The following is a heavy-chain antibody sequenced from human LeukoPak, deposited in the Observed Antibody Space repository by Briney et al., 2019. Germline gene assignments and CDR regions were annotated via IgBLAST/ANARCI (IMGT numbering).Heavy chain of an antibody. J-gene: IGHJ4*02. CDR3: VRLSRNWSAGGVAQ. CDR2: ICPGDSDT. D-gene: IGHD1-1*01. V-gene: IGHV5-51*01. Sequence: GESLKISCKASGXGFTKYWSGWVRQMPGKGLEWLGIICPGDSDTRYSPSSQGQVTISADMSISTAYLQWSSLQASDTAMYYCVRLSRNWSAGGVAQWGQGTLVTVSS. CDR1: GXGFTKYW.